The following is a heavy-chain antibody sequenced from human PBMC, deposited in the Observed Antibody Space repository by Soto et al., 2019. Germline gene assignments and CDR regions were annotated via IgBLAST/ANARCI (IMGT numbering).Heavy chain of an antibody. J-gene: IGHJ6*02. D-gene: IGHD2-2*01. CDR2: ISYDGSNK. V-gene: IGHV3-30-3*01. CDR3: ARGGRDIVLVPAARTVYYYYCMDV. Sequence: QVQLVESGGGVVQPGRSLRLSCAASGFTFSSYAMHWVRQAPGKGLEWVAVISYDGSNKYYADSVKGRFTISRDNSKNTLYLQMTSLRAEDTAVYYCARGGRDIVLVPAARTVYYYYCMDVWGQGTTVTVSS. CDR1: GFTFSSYA.